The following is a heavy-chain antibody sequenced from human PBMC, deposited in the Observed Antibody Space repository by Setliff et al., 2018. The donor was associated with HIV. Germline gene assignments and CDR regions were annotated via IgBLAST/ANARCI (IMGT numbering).Heavy chain of an antibody. J-gene: IGHJ5*02. D-gene: IGHD3-3*02. V-gene: IGHV4-59*01. CDR1: GGSISSYY. CDR2: IYDSGTT. Sequence: KTSETLSLTCATSGGSISSYYWSWIRQAPGKGLEWIGNIYDSGTTNYNPSLESRVKISVDTSKKQVSLKLTSVTAADTAVYFCARATPSIFLTWTSWGQGTLVTVSS. CDR3: ARATPSIFLTWTS.